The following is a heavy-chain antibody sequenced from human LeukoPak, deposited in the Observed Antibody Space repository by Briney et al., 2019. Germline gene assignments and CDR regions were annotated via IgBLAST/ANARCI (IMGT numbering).Heavy chain of an antibody. CDR3: ARDPAYCGGDCYSDDAFDI. CDR2: IYYSGST. J-gene: IGHJ3*02. CDR1: GGSLSSSSYY. D-gene: IGHD2-21*02. V-gene: IGHV4-39*07. Sequence: PSETLSLTCSVSGGSLSSSSYYWGWLRQPPGKGLEWIGSIYYSGSTYYNPSLKSRVTISVDTSKNQFSLKLSSVTAADTAVYYCARDPAYCGGDCYSDDAFDIWGQGTMVTVSS.